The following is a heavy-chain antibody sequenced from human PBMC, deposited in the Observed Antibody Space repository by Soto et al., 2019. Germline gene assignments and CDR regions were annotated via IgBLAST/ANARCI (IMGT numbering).Heavy chain of an antibody. Sequence: EVQLLESGGGLVQPGGSLRLSCAASGFTFSSYAMSWVRQAPGKGLEWVANIKQDGSEKYYVDSVKGRFTISRDNAKNSLYLQMNSLRAEDTAVYYCARDDHCSSTSCYYYYYYGMDVWGQGTTVTVSS. V-gene: IGHV3-7*03. CDR3: ARDDHCSSTSCYYYYYYGMDV. CDR2: IKQDGSEK. J-gene: IGHJ6*02. D-gene: IGHD2-2*01. CDR1: GFTFSSYA.